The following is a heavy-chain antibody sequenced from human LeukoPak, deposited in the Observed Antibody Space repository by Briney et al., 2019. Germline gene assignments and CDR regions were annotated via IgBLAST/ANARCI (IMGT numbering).Heavy chain of an antibody. V-gene: IGHV3-53*01. Sequence: PGGSLRLSCAASGFTVSNKYMSWVRQVPGKGLEWVSIIYSGGYTYYADSVRGRFAISRDNSKNTLYLQMSSLRPEDTAVYFCARARDYGDNVDYWGQGTLVTVSS. CDR3: ARARDYGDNVDY. CDR2: IYSGGYT. J-gene: IGHJ4*02. D-gene: IGHD4-17*01. CDR1: GFTVSNKY.